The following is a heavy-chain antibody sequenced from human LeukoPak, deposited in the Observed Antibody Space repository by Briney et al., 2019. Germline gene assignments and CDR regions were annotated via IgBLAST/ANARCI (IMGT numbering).Heavy chain of an antibody. D-gene: IGHD6-19*01. CDR1: GFTFSSYS. V-gene: IGHV3-23*01. CDR3: ANPPDDSSGWYGEYFQR. Sequence: PGGSLRLSCAASGFTFSSYSMNGVRQAPGKGLEWVSAISGSGGSTYYADSVKGRFTISRDNSKNTLYLQMNSLRDEDTAVYYCANPPDDSSGWYGEYFQRWGQGTLVTVSS. J-gene: IGHJ1*01. CDR2: ISGSGGST.